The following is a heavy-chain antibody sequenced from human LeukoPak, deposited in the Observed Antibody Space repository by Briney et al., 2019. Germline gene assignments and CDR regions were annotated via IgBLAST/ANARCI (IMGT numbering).Heavy chain of an antibody. V-gene: IGHV3-74*01. CDR2: INSDGSST. D-gene: IGHD3-10*01. CDR3: ARVKMVRGVSLDY. J-gene: IGHJ4*02. Sequence: PGGSLRLSCAASGFTFSSYWMHWVRQAPGKGLVWVSRINSDGSSTSYADSVKGRFTISRDNAKNTLYLQMNSLRAEDTSVYYCARVKMVRGVSLDYWGQGTLVTVSS. CDR1: GFTFSSYW.